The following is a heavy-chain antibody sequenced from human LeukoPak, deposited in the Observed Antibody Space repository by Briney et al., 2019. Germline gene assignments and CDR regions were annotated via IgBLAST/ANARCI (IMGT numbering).Heavy chain of an antibody. V-gene: IGHV3-23*01. CDR1: GFTFSSYT. CDR3: ARYAAATGQDAFDI. D-gene: IGHD6-13*01. Sequence: GGSLRLSCAASGFTFSSYTMNWVRQPPGKGLEWVSAISGSGGSTYYADSVKGRFTISRDNSKNTLYLQMNSLRAEDTAVYYCARYAAATGQDAFDIWGQGTMVTVSS. J-gene: IGHJ3*02. CDR2: ISGSGGST.